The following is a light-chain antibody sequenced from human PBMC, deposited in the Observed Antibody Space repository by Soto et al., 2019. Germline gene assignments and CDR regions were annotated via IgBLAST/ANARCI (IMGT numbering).Light chain of an antibody. Sequence: DIQMPQSPSSVSASVGDRVTITCRASQGISSALTWYQQKPGKAPKLLIYAASSLQSGVPSRFSGSGAGTDFTLTSSSLQPEDCATYYCQQANSFPWTCGQGTKVEIK. CDR2: AAS. CDR1: QGISSA. J-gene: IGKJ1*01. V-gene: IGKV1-12*01. CDR3: QQANSFPWT.